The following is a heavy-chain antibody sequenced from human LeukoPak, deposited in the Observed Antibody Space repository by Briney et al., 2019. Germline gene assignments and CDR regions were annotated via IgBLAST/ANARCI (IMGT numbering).Heavy chain of an antibody. J-gene: IGHJ4*02. Sequence: SETLSLTCTVSGGSITTDFWSWIRQPPGKGLEWIGYFSYTGSTTYNPSLKSRATISTDTSQNRFSLKLNSVTAADTAMYYCARSTGGAAAGDCWGQGTLVTVSS. V-gene: IGHV4-59*01. CDR2: FSYTGST. D-gene: IGHD6-25*01. CDR3: ARSTGGAAAGDC. CDR1: GGSITTDF.